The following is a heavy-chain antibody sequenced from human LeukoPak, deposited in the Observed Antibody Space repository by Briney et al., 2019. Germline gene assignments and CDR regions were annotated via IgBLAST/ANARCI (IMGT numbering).Heavy chain of an antibody. CDR2: INHSGST. D-gene: IGHD4-17*01. CDR3: ARSGAVTTYDYYYYMDV. CDR1: GVSFSGYY. J-gene: IGHJ6*03. Sequence: SETLSLTCAVSGVSFSGYYSSWISHPPRKGLEWGGEINHSGSTTNNPSPTSRVTISVDTPKTQFSLKLSSVTPPSTTVYFCARSGAVTTYDYYYYMDVWRKGSTVTVCS. V-gene: IGHV4-34*01.